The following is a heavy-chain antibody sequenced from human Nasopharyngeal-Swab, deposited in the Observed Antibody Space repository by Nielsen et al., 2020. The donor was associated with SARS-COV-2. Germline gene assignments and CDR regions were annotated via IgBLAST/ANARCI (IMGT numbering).Heavy chain of an antibody. V-gene: IGHV3-21*01. CDR3: ARQRGYTYGDAFDI. CDR1: GFTFSSYN. CDR2: ISSSSSYI. D-gene: IGHD5-18*01. J-gene: IGHJ3*02. Sequence: GESLKISCAASGFTFSSYNINWVRQAPGKGLEWVSSISSSSSYIYYADSVKGRFTISRDNAKNSLYLQMNSLRAEDSAVYYCARQRGYTYGDAFDIWGQGTMVTVSS.